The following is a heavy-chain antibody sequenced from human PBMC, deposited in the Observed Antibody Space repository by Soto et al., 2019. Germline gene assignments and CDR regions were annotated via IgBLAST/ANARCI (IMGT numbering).Heavy chain of an antibody. CDR1: GYSFTDYH. CDR3: ARGDSTDCSNGVCSFFYNHDMDV. Sequence: ASVKVSCKASGYSFTDYHIHWVRQAPGQGLEWLGRINPKSGGTSTAQKFQGWVTMTTDTTISTASMELTRLTSDDTASYYCARGDSTDCSNGVCSFFYNHDMDVWGQGTTVTFSS. V-gene: IGHV1-2*04. D-gene: IGHD2-8*01. J-gene: IGHJ6*02. CDR2: INPKSGGT.